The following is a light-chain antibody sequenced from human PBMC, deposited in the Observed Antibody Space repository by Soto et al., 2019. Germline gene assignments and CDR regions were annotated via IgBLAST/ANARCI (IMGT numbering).Light chain of an antibody. V-gene: IGKV1-6*01. J-gene: IGKJ5*01. CDR2: AAS. CDR1: QGIRND. Sequence: IQMTQSPSSLSASVGHRVTITCRASQGIRNDLGWYQQKPGKAPRLLIYAASSLHSGVPARFSGSGSGTDFTLTISSLQPEDFATYYCLQDYNWPITFGQGTRLEI. CDR3: LQDYNWPIT.